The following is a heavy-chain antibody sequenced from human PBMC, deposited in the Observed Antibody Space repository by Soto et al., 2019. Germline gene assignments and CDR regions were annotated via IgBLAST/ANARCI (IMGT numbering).Heavy chain of an antibody. CDR3: ARDGDCSSTSCYPYYYGMDV. Sequence: GASVKVSCKASGYTFTSYGISWVRQAPGQGLEWMGWISAYNGNTNYAQKLQGRVTMTTDTSTSTAYMELRSLRSDDTAVYYCARDGDCSSTSCYPYYYGMDVWGQGTTVTVSS. J-gene: IGHJ6*02. V-gene: IGHV1-18*04. CDR2: ISAYNGNT. CDR1: GYTFTSYG. D-gene: IGHD2-2*01.